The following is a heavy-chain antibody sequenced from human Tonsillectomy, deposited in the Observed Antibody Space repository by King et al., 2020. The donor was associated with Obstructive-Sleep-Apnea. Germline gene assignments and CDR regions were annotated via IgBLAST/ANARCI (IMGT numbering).Heavy chain of an antibody. CDR1: GGSISSYY. V-gene: IGHV4-59*08. J-gene: IGHJ4*02. Sequence: VQLQESGPGLVKPSETLSLTCTVSGGSISSYYWSWIRLPPGKGLEWIGYVHYSGSTNYNPSLGSRVTKSLDTSKNQFSLDLSSVTAADTAVYYCARQERLWRLRFDYWGQGTLVTVSS. D-gene: IGHD4/OR15-4a*01. CDR2: VHYSGST. CDR3: ARQERLWRLRFDY.